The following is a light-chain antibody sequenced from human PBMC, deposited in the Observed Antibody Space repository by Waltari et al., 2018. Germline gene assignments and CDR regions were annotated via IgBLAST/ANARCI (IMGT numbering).Light chain of an antibody. V-gene: IGLV1-44*01. CDR3: ASWDDSPTGRWV. CDR2: RND. J-gene: IGLJ3*02. Sequence: QTVLTQPPSTSGAPGQTVTIPCSGTQSNVGHHVFNWSQQFPGAVPRLLIYRNDQRPSGVPDRFSGSKSGTSASLAISGLRSEDEADYFCASWDDSPTGRWVFGGGTKVTVL. CDR1: QSNVGHHV.